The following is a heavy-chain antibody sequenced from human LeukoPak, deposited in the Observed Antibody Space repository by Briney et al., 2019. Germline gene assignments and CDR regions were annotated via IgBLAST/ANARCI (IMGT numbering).Heavy chain of an antibody. CDR1: GFTFTSSA. CDR2: IVVGSGNT. CDR3: AALQPDFWSGYSQSDY. D-gene: IGHD3-3*01. V-gene: IGHV1-58*02. J-gene: IGHJ4*02. Sequence: GASVKVSCKASGFTFTSSAMQWVRQARGQRLEWIGWIVVGSGNTNYAQKFQGRVTITRDMSTSTAYMELSSLRSEDTAVYYCAALQPDFWSGYSQSDYWGQGTLVTVSS.